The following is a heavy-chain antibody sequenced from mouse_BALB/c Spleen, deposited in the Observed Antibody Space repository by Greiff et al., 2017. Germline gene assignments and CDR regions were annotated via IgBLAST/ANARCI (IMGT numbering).Heavy chain of an antibody. D-gene: IGHD1-1*01. CDR3: ARGDYYGSSYDFDY. Sequence: QVQLKQSGPELVRPGVSVKISCKGSGYTFTDYAMHWVKQSHAKSLEWIGVISTYYGNTNYNQKFKGKATMTVDKSSSTAYMELARLTSEDSAIYYCARGDYYGSSYDFDYWGQGTTLTVSS. CDR2: ISTYYGNT. V-gene: IGHV1-67*01. J-gene: IGHJ2*01. CDR1: GYTFTDYA.